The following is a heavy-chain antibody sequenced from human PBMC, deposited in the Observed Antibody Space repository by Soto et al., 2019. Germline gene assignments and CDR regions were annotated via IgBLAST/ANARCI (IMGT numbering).Heavy chain of an antibody. CDR2: INGGTGQT. J-gene: IGHJ6*02. Sequence: ASVKVSCKASGYTFTTHAMHWVRQAPGQSLEWMGWINGGTGQTKHSQRFQGRVTTTRDTSASTAYMELSSLRSEDTAVYYCARGKGMEENYYSYGLDIWGQGTTVTVSS. D-gene: IGHD1-1*01. CDR1: GYTFTTHA. V-gene: IGHV1-3*01. CDR3: ARGKGMEENYYSYGLDI.